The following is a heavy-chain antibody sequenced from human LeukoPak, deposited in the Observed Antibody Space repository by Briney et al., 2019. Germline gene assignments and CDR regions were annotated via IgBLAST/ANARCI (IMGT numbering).Heavy chain of an antibody. CDR3: TRDRNDYGDPDAFDI. Sequence: GGSLKLSCAASGFTFSDFAMNWVRQAPGKGPEWVSSITRVSTYIYYAESVQGRFTISRDNHKDLLYLQLNSLRGDDTGIYYCTRDRNDYGDPDAFDIWGQGTVVTVSS. CDR2: ITRVSTYI. J-gene: IGHJ3*02. V-gene: IGHV3-21*01. D-gene: IGHD4-17*01. CDR1: GFTFSDFA.